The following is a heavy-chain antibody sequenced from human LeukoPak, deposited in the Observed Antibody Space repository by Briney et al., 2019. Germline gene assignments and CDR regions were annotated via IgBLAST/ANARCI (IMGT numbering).Heavy chain of an antibody. CDR3: ARERYGVGLLELDS. J-gene: IGHJ4*02. V-gene: IGHV3-21*04. Sequence: NPGGSLRLSCAASGFTFSSYAMSWVRQAPGKGLEWVSSISASTTNIYYADSLKGRFTISRDNAKNSVFLQMNSLRADDTAIYYCARERYGVGLLELDSWGQGTLVTVSS. CDR1: GFTFSSYA. D-gene: IGHD4/OR15-4a*01. CDR2: ISASTTNI.